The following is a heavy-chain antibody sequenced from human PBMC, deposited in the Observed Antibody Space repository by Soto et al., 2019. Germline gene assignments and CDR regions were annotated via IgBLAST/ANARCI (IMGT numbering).Heavy chain of an antibody. CDR3: ARFVRSCSATTCSTRADV. Sequence: PSETLSLTCAVSGYSISSGYYWGWIRQPPGKGLEWIGSIYHSGSTYYNPSLKSRVTISVDTSKNQFSLKLRSVIVADTAVYHCARFVRSCSATTCSTRADVWGQGITVTVSS. J-gene: IGHJ6*02. CDR1: GYSISSGYY. D-gene: IGHD2-2*01. V-gene: IGHV4-38-2*01. CDR2: IYHSGST.